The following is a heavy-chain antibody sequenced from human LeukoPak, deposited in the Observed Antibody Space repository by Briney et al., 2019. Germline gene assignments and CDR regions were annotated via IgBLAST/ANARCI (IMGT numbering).Heavy chain of an antibody. CDR1: GFTFDDYA. D-gene: IGHD6-13*01. CDR2: ISWNSGSI. CDR3: AKGRSSSWARPYFDY. V-gene: IGHV3-9*01. Sequence: GGSLRLSCAASGFTFDDYAMHWVRQAPGKGLEWVSGISWNSGSIGYADSVKGRFTISRDNAKNSLYLQMNSLRAEDTALYYCAKGRSSSWARPYFDYWGQGTLVTVSS. J-gene: IGHJ4*02.